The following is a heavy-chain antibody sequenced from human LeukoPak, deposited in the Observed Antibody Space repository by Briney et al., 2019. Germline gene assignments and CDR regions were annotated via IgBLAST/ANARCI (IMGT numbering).Heavy chain of an antibody. CDR1: GYSISSSYY. V-gene: IGHV4-38-2*02. Sequence: SETLSLTCTVSGYSISSSYYWGWIRPPPGKGLEWIGSIYYSGSTYYNPSLKSRVTISVDTSKNQFSLKLSSVTAADTAVYYCASSYGGNSDYWGQGTLVTVSS. D-gene: IGHD4-23*01. CDR2: IYYSGST. J-gene: IGHJ4*02. CDR3: ASSYGGNSDY.